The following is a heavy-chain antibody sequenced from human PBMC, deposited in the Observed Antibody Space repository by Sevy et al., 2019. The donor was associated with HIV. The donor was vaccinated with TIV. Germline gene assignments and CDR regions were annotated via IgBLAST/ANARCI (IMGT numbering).Heavy chain of an antibody. V-gene: IGHV3-30*18. CDR2: ISHDGSIE. CDR3: AKHGGAGLGEYYGMDV. J-gene: IGHJ6*02. Sequence: GGSLRLSCAASGFTLSTYGMHWVRLARAKGLEWVAVISHDGSIEDYADSVKGRFTISRDNSKNTLYMQMNRLRPEDTAVYYCAKHGGAGLGEYYGMDVWGQGTTVTVSS. D-gene: IGHD3-10*01. CDR1: GFTLSTYG.